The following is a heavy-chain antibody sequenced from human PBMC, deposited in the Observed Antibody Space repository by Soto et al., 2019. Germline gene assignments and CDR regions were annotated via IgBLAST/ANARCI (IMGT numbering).Heavy chain of an antibody. CDR1: GYPVTAYY. Sequence: QLHLVQSGAVVKKPGASVTVSCSASGYPVTAYYMHWVRQAPGRGLEWMGGINPATGAAKYTQTCLGRVTMTRDTSTGTVFMELRGLTSEDTAVFYCARGGGVGVAGSAAFDMWGQGTWVTVSS. J-gene: IGHJ3*02. CDR2: INPATGAA. CDR3: ARGGGVGVAGSAAFDM. V-gene: IGHV1-2*02. D-gene: IGHD3-3*01.